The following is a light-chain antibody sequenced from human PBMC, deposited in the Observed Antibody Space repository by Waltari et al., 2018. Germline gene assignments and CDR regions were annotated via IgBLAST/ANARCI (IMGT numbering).Light chain of an antibody. Sequence: QAGLTQPPSVSKGLRQTATLTCTGNSNNVGNQGAAWLQQHQGHPPKLLSYRNNNRPSGISGRLSASRSGDTASLTITGLQPEDAADYFCSAWDSSLSAVVFGGGTKLTVL. V-gene: IGLV10-54*01. J-gene: IGLJ2*01. CDR1: SNNVGNQG. CDR2: RNN. CDR3: SAWDSSLSAVV.